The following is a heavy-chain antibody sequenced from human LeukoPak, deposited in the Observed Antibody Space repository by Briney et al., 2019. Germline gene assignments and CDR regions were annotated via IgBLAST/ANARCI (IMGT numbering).Heavy chain of an antibody. CDR3: AREQYDYVWGSYGY. CDR1: GYTFTGYY. Sequence: ASVTVSCKASGYTFTGYYMHWVRQAPGQGLEWMGWINPNSGGTNYAQKFQGRVTMARDTSISTAYMELSRLRSDDTAVYYCAREQYDYVWGSYGYWGQGTLVTVPS. V-gene: IGHV1-2*02. D-gene: IGHD3-16*01. CDR2: INPNSGGT. J-gene: IGHJ4*02.